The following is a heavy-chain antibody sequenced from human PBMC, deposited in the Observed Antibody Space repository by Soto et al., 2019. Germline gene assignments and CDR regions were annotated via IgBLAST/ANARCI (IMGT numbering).Heavy chain of an antibody. CDR2: IRSKAYGGTT. V-gene: IGHV3-49*03. D-gene: IGHD3-16*02. CDR1: GFTFGDYA. Sequence: GGSLRLSCTASGFTFGDYAMSWFRQAPGKGLEWVGFIRSKAYGGTTEYAASVKGRFTISRDDSKSIAYLQMNSLKTEDTAVYYCTREGTYYDYVWGSYRSTHFDYWGQGTLVTVSS. J-gene: IGHJ4*02. CDR3: TREGTYYDYVWGSYRSTHFDY.